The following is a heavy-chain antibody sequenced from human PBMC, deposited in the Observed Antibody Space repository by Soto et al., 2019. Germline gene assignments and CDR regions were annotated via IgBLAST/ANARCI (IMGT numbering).Heavy chain of an antibody. V-gene: IGHV4-59*01. CDR1: GGSISNYY. D-gene: IGHD3-3*01. CDR2: IHKSGSI. CDR3: ASTFWSGTRSDY. J-gene: IGHJ4*02. Sequence: SETLSLTCTVSGGSISNYYWNWIRQPPGKGLEWIGYIHKSGSIDYNPSLKTRVTISVDTSNNQFSLKVRSVTAADTAVYYCASTFWSGTRSDYWGQGTLVTAPQ.